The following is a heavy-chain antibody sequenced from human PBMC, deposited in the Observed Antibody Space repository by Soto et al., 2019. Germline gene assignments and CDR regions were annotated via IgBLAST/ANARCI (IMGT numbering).Heavy chain of an antibody. CDR1: GDSISSYY. V-gene: IGHV4-59*01. CDR3: ALRSMAVVPEY. J-gene: IGHJ4*02. CDR2: LYYGRSA. D-gene: IGHD3-22*01. Sequence: QVQLQESGPGLVKPSETLSLTCAVSGDSISSYYCMWNLQPPGKGLESIGYLYYGRSANYNPSLKSRVTLSVDTSTNQCSMTLSSMTAADTAVYYCALRSMAVVPEYWGEGTLVTVSS.